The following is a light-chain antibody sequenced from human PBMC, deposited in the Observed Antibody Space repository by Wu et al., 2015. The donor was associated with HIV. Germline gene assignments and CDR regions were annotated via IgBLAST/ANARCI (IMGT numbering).Light chain of an antibody. Sequence: EVVLTQSPGTLSLSPGERATLFCRASQIFGGNYLAWYQQKPGQAPGLLIYGTSNRATGIPDRFSGSGSGTDFTLTISRLEPEDFAVYYCQLCGSSPRWTFGQGTKVEIK. V-gene: IGKV3-20*01. J-gene: IGKJ1*01. CDR2: GTS. CDR1: QIFGGNY. CDR3: QLCGSSPRWT.